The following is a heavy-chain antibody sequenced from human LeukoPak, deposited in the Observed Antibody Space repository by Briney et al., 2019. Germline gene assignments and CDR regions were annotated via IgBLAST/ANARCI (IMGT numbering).Heavy chain of an antibody. D-gene: IGHD1-1*01. CDR1: GGSISSSSDY. CDR2: IYYHENT. V-gene: IGHV4-39*01. J-gene: IGHJ4*02. Sequence: SETLSLTYTVSGGSISSSSDYWGWIRQAPGKGLEWIGSIYYHENTYYNSSLKSRVTISVDTSKNQFSLKLNSVTAADTAVYFCARRAYSAAYWKHFDYWGQGTLVTVSP. CDR3: ARRAYSAAYWKHFDY.